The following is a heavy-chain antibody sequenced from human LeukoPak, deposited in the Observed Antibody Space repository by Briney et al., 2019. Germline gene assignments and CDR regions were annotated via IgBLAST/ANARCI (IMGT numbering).Heavy chain of an antibody. V-gene: IGHV3-23*01. J-gene: IGHJ5*01. CDR1: GFTFSNYA. D-gene: IGHD3-16*02. CDR3: ARGFELITFGGAIGKLNWFDS. Sequence: GGSLRLSCAASGFTFSNYAMNWVRQAPGKGLEWVSLISGSTGSTYYADSVKGRFSISRDNSKNTVYLQMNSLRAEDTAVYYCARGFELITFGGAIGKLNWFDSWGQGTLVTVSS. CDR2: ISGSTGST.